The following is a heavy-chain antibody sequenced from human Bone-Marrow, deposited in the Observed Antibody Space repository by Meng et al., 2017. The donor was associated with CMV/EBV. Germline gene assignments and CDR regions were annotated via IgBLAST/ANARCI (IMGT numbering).Heavy chain of an antibody. CDR1: GYTFTNYA. CDR2: INAGNGNT. CDR3: ARDLGEMGAILFDY. J-gene: IGHJ4*02. Sequence: ASGYTFTNYAMHWVRQAPGQRLEWMGWINAGNGNTKYSQKFQGRVTITRDTFASTAYMELSSLRYEDTAMYYCARDLGEMGAILFDYWGQGTLVTVSS. V-gene: IGHV1-3*01. D-gene: IGHD3-16*01.